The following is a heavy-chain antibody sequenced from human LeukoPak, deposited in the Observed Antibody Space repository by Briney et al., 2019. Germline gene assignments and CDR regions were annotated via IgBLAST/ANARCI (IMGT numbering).Heavy chain of an antibody. CDR3: ARGQLWFDF. V-gene: IGHV3-23*01. CDR2: ISGSGGST. Sequence: GGSLRLSCAASGFTFSNYAMSWVRQAPGQGLERVSPISGSGGSTYYADSVKGRFTISRDNSKNTLYLQMNSLRVEDTAVYYCARGQLWFDFWGQGTLVTVSS. CDR1: GFTFSNYA. J-gene: IGHJ5*01. D-gene: IGHD5-18*01.